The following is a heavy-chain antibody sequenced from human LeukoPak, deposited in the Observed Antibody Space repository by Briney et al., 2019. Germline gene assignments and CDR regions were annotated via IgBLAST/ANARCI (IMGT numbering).Heavy chain of an antibody. J-gene: IGHJ4*02. CDR3: ARENPTAIAAAY. Sequence: SETLSLTCTVSGGSISGYYWGCVRQPAGKGLEWIGRIYSTGSSNYNPSLKSRVTMSVDTSRNQFSLKLSSVTAADTAIYYCARENPTAIAAAYWGQGTLVTVSS. CDR2: IYSTGSS. CDR1: GGSISGYY. D-gene: IGHD2-21*02. V-gene: IGHV4-4*07.